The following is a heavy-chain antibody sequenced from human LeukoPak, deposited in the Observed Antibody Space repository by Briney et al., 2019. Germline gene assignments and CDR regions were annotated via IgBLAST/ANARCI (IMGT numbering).Heavy chain of an antibody. D-gene: IGHD2-2*01. J-gene: IGHJ5*02. V-gene: IGHV3-23*01. CDR1: GFTFSSYA. CDR3: AKARGVVVVPAATNWFDP. CDR2: ISGSGGST. Sequence: PGGSLRLSCAASGFTFSSYAMSWVRQAPGKGLEWVSAISGSGGSTYYADSVKGRFTISRDNSKNTLYLQMNSLRAEDTAVYYCAKARGVVVVPAATNWFDPWGQGTLVTVSS.